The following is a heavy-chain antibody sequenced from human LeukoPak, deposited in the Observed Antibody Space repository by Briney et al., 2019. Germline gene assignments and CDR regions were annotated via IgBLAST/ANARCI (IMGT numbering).Heavy chain of an antibody. V-gene: IGHV1-18*01. J-gene: IGHJ4*02. CDR1: GYTFTSYG. CDR3: AREINVCSSTSCYDSFDY. D-gene: IGHD2-2*01. Sequence: ASVKVSCKASGYTFTSYGISWVRQAPGQGLEWMGWISAYNGNTNYAQKLQGRVTMTTDTSTSTAYMELRSLRSDDTAVYYCAREINVCSSTSCYDSFDYWGQGTLVTVSS. CDR2: ISAYNGNT.